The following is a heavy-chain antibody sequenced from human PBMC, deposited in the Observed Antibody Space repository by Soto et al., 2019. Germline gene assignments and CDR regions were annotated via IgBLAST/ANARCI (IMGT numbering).Heavy chain of an antibody. V-gene: IGHV6-1*01. CDR3: AREVGTSEQDRLDI. CDR1: GDSVSRNNAA. J-gene: IGHJ3*02. D-gene: IGHD1-26*01. CDR2: TYYRSKWYN. Sequence: QERLQQSGPGLVRPSETLSLTCAISGDSVSRNNAAWNWIRQSPSRGLEWLGRTYYRSKWYNDYAVSVKSRITINPDTSRNQVSLQLSSVTPEDTAMYYCAREVGTSEQDRLDIWGQGTRVTVSS.